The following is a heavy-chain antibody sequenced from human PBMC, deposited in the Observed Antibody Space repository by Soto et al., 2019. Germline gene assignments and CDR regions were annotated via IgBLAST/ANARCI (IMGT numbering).Heavy chain of an antibody. CDR1: GGSFSGYY. D-gene: IGHD5-18*01. J-gene: IGHJ5*02. V-gene: IGHV4-34*01. CDR2: INHSGST. CDR3: ARANGKLWAWTNWFDP. Sequence: SETLSLTCAVYGGSFSGYYWSWIRQPPGKGLEWIGEINHSGSTNYNPSLKSRVTISVDTSKNQFSLKLSSVTAADTAVYYCARANGKLWAWTNWFDPWGQGTLVTVSS.